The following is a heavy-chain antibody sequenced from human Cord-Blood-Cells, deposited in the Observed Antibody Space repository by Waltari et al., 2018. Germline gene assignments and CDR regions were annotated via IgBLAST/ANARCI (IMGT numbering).Heavy chain of an antibody. CDR3: ARSGEWGEVSRAFDI. CDR1: GGSISSSSYY. D-gene: IGHD3-16*02. Sequence: QLQLQESGPGLVKPSETLSLTCTVSGGSISSSSYYWGWIRQPPGKGLEWIGSIYYSGSTYYNPSLKSRVTISVDTSKNQFSLKLSSVTAADTAVYYCARSGEWGEVSRAFDIWGQGTMVTVSS. CDR2: IYYSGST. V-gene: IGHV4-39*01. J-gene: IGHJ3*02.